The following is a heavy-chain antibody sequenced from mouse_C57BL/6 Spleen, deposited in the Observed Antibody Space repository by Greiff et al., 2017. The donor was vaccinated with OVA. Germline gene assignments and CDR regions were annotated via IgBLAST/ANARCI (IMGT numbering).Heavy chain of an antibody. CDR3: ARGYGNYLPYAMDY. Sequence: EVQLQQSGPELVKPGASVKIPCKASGYTFTDYNMDWVKQSHGKSLEWIGDINPNNGGTIYNQKFKGKATLTVDKSSSTAYMELRSLTSEDTAVYYCARGYGNYLPYAMDYWGQGTSVTVSS. J-gene: IGHJ4*01. V-gene: IGHV1-18*01. CDR2: INPNNGGT. CDR1: GYTFTDYN. D-gene: IGHD2-1*01.